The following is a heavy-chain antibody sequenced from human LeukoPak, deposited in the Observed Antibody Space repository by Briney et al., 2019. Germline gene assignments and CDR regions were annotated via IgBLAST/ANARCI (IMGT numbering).Heavy chain of an antibody. V-gene: IGHV3-23*01. Sequence: GGSLRLSCAASGFTFSSYGMSWVRQAPGKGLEWVSAISGSGGSTYYADSVKGRFTISRDISKNTLYLQMNSLRAEDTAVYYCARDRVEYCGGDCYWVKSFDYWGQGTLVTVSS. CDR2: ISGSGGST. CDR1: GFTFSSYG. J-gene: IGHJ4*02. CDR3: ARDRVEYCGGDCYWVKSFDY. D-gene: IGHD2-21*02.